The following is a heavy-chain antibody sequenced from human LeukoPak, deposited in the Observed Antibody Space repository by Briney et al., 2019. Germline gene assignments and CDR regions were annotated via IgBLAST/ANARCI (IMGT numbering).Heavy chain of an antibody. J-gene: IGHJ4*02. CDR3: ARGFDFWSGKEL. CDR1: GGSISSYY. D-gene: IGHD3-3*01. Sequence: SETLSLTCTVSGGSISSYYWSWIRQPPGKGLEWIGYIYYSGSTNYNPSLKSRVTTSVDTSKNQFSLKLSSVTAADTAVYYCARGFDFWSGKELWGQGTLVTVSS. CDR2: IYYSGST. V-gene: IGHV4-59*01.